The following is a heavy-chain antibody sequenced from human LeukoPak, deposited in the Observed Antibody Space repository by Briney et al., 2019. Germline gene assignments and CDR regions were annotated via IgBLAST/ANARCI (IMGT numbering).Heavy chain of an antibody. CDR2: ISSSGSTI. CDR3: ARDKRAVAGTSGVGY. D-gene: IGHD6-19*01. V-gene: IGHV3-11*04. Sequence: GGSLRLSCAASGFTFSDYYMSWIRQAPGKGLEWVSYISSSGSTIYYADSVKGRFTISRDNSKNTLYLQMNSLRAEDTAVYYCARDKRAVAGTSGVGYWGQGTLVTVSS. CDR1: GFTFSDYY. J-gene: IGHJ4*02.